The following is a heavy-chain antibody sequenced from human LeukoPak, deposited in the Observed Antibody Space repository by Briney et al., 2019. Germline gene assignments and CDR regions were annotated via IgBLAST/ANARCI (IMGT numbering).Heavy chain of an antibody. V-gene: IGHV3-48*03. CDR2: ISSSGSTI. CDR3: ARDFRGPNYYDSSGYYYVEDY. CDR1: GFTFSSYE. D-gene: IGHD3-22*01. J-gene: IGHJ4*02. Sequence: GGSLRLSCAASGFTFSSYEMNWVRQAPGKGLEWVSYISSSGSTIYYADSVKGRFTISRDNAKNSLYLQMNSLRAEDTAVYYCARDFRGPNYYDSSGYYYVEDYWGQGTLVSVSS.